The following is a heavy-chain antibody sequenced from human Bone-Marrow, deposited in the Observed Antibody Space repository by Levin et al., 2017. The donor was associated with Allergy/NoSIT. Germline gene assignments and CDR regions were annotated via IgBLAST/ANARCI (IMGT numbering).Heavy chain of an antibody. CDR2: IGTSDSTP. J-gene: IGHJ6*03. V-gene: IGHV3-11*01. CDR1: GFSFSDYY. CDR3: ARTLPSFFFMDV. Sequence: GESLKISCTASGFSFSDYYMSWVRQAPGKRLEWIAYIGTSDSTPHYADSVRDRFIISRDNPEKSLYLEMNYVRADDTAIYFCARTLPSFFFMDVWGKGTTVTVSS.